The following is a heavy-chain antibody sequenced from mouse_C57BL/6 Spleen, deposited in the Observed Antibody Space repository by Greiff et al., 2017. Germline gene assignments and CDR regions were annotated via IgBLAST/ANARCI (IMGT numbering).Heavy chain of an antibody. Sequence: EVKLVESGPGLVKPSQSLSLTCSVTGYSITSGYYWNWIRQFPGNKLEWMGYISYDGSNNYNPSLKNRISITRDTSKNQFFLKLNSVTTEDTATYYCARAHLYDGYYVLFAYWGQGTLVTVSA. CDR3: ARAHLYDGYYVLFAY. V-gene: IGHV3-6*01. J-gene: IGHJ3*01. CDR1: GYSITSGYY. CDR2: ISYDGSN. D-gene: IGHD2-3*01.